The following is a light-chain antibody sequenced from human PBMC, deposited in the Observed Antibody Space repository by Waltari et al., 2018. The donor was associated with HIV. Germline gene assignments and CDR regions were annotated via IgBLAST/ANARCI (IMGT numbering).Light chain of an antibody. CDR3: EAWDSTLKETL. J-gene: IGLJ3*02. CDR2: RNY. Sequence: QSVLTQSPSASGTPGQTVTISCSGSTSNIETQWVYWYQQLPATAPKLLIYRNYKRPSGVPERFSVSKSGASASLVISGLRSEDEADYYCEAWDSTLKETLFGGGTKLTVL. CDR1: TSNIETQW. V-gene: IGLV1-47*01.